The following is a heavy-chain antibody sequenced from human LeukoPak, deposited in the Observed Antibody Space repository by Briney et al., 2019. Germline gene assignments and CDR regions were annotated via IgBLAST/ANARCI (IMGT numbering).Heavy chain of an antibody. CDR2: IYYSGST. CDR1: GGSISSSSYY. D-gene: IGHD3-9*01. CDR3: ARLILTGYYYFDY. J-gene: IGHJ4*02. V-gene: IGHV4-39*01. Sequence: PETPSLTCTVSGGSISSSSYYWGWIRQPPGKGLEWIGSIYYSGSTYYNPSLKSRVTISVDTSKNQFSLKLSSVTAADTAVYYCARLILTGYYYFDYWGQGTLVSVS.